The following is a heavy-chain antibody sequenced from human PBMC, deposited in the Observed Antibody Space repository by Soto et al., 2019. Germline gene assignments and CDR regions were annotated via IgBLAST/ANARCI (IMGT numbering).Heavy chain of an antibody. CDR1: GYTFTAYY. J-gene: IGHJ4*02. CDR3: ARSAEGWQQLDN. V-gene: IGHV1-2*02. CDR2: VNAKSGGT. Sequence: QVHLVQSGAEVREPGASVKVSCKTSGYTFTAYYIHWVRQAPGQGLEWMGRVNAKSGGTEFSRKVRGRVTMTSDTTSSTASMGVGRLTLGDTAVYYWARSAEGWQQLDNWGQGNRVTVSS. D-gene: IGHD6-13*01.